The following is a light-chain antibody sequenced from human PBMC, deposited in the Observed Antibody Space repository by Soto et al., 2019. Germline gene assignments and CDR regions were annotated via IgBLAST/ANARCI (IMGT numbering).Light chain of an antibody. Sequence: DIQLTQSPSFLSAYVGDRVTITCRASQGINHYLAWYQQKPGKAPKLLLYAASSFQRGVPSRLSGSGSGADFTLTISSMQPEDWATYYCQQVYDYPLTFGGGNKVEI. CDR1: QGINHY. J-gene: IGKJ4*01. CDR3: QQVYDYPLT. CDR2: AAS. V-gene: IGKV1-9*01.